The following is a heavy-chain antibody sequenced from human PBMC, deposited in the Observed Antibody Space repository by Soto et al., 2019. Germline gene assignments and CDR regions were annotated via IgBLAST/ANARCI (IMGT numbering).Heavy chain of an antibody. D-gene: IGHD3-22*01. Sequence: QVQLQESGPGLVKPSQTLSLTCTVSGGSISSGDYYWSWIRQPPGKGLEWIGYIYYSGSTYYNPSLKTRVTISVDTSKNQFSLKLSSVTAADTAVYYCARVCIYYYDRSHPDAFDLWGQGTMVTVSS. J-gene: IGHJ3*01. CDR1: GGSISSGDYY. CDR2: IYYSGST. CDR3: ARVCIYYYDRSHPDAFDL. V-gene: IGHV4-30-4*01.